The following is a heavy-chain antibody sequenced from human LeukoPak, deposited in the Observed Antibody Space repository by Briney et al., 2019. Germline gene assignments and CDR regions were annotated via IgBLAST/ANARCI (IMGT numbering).Heavy chain of an antibody. CDR1: GGSFSGYY. Sequence: SETLSLTCAVYGGSFSGYYWSWIRQPPGKGLEWIGEINHSGSTNYNPSLKSRVTISIDTSKNQFSLKLSSVTAADTAVYYRRGGSFQYYYMDVWGKGTTVTVSS. CDR3: RGGSFQYYYMDV. CDR2: INHSGST. D-gene: IGHD2-15*01. J-gene: IGHJ6*03. V-gene: IGHV4-34*01.